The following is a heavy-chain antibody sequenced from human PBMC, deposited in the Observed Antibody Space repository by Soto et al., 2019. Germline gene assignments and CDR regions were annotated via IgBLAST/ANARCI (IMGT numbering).Heavy chain of an antibody. J-gene: IGHJ5*02. V-gene: IGHV5-10-1*01. D-gene: IGHD6-13*01. CDR1: GYTFTSHW. CDR3: ARHPYSSSWYWFDP. Sequence: PGESLKISCKGSGYTFTSHWISWVRQMPGKGLEWMGRIDPSDSYINYSPSFQGHVTISADKSISTAYLQWSSLKASDTAMYYCARHPYSSSWYWFDPWGQGTLVTVSS. CDR2: IDPSDSYI.